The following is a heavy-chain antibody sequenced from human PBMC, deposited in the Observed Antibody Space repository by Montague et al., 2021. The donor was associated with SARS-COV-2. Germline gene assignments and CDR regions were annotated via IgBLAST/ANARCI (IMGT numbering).Heavy chain of an antibody. CDR1: GGSISSSSYY. D-gene: IGHD3-16*01. V-gene: IGHV4-39*01. CDR2: IYYSGST. J-gene: IGHJ4*02. CDR3: ARQSRFCPHDLCYAFDY. Sequence: SETLSLTCTVSGGSISSSSYYWGWIRQPPGKGLEWIGNIYYSGSTYYNSSLKSRVTISVDTSKNQFSLRLSSVTAADTSVYYCARQSRFCPHDLCYAFDYWGQGTLVTVSS.